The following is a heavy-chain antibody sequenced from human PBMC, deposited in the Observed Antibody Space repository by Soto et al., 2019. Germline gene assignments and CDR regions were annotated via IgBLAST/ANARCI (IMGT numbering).Heavy chain of an antibody. CDR1: GGTFSSYA. J-gene: IGHJ4*02. D-gene: IGHD6-19*01. CDR3: AREYSSGCYSKKLDGFAY. Sequence: QVQLVQSGAEVKKPGSSVKVSCKASGGTFSSYAISWVRQAPGPGLEWMGGIITIFGTANYAQKFEGRVTITAAESTSTAYMELGSLRSVDTAVYYCAREYSSGCYSKKLDGFAYWGQGALVTVYS. V-gene: IGHV1-69*01. CDR2: IITIFGTA.